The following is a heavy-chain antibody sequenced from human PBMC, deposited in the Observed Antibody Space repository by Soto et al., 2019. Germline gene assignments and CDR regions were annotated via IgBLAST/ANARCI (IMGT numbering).Heavy chain of an antibody. CDR1: CGSISSGGYY. J-gene: IGHJ4*02. Sequence: PSETLSLTCTVSCGSISSGGYYWSWIRQHPGKGLEWIGYIYYSGSTYYNPSLKSRVTISVDTSKNQFSLKLSSVTAADTAVYYCARYPFRYYDSSGYPAPFDYWGQGTLVTVSS. CDR2: IYYSGST. D-gene: IGHD3-22*01. V-gene: IGHV4-31*03. CDR3: ARYPFRYYDSSGYPAPFDY.